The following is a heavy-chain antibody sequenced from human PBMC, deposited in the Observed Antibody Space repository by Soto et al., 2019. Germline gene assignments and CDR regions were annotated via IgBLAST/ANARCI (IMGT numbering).Heavy chain of an antibody. D-gene: IGHD3-22*01. J-gene: IGHJ4*02. CDR1: GCTFSSYA. Sequence: SVEVFCKASGCTFSSYAISWVRNAPCQWLERMGGIIPIFGTAYYAQKFQGRVTITDDESTSTDYMELSSLRSDDTAVYYCAGGPYYYDRRVSYPFDYWGRG. CDR3: AGGPYYYDRRVSYPFDY. V-gene: IGHV1-69*13. CDR2: IIPIFGTA.